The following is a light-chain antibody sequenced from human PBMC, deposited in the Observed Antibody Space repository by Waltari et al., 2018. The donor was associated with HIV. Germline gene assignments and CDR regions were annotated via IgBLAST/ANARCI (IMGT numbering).Light chain of an antibody. V-gene: IGLV1-47*01. J-gene: IGLJ1*01. CDR3: ATWNDSLSGYV. CDR1: SSNIGRSY. CDR2: RNN. Sequence: QSLLTQPPSASGTPGQRVTISCSGSSSNIGRSYVYWYQHLPGTAPKLLIYRNNQRPSGVPDRFSGSKSGTSASLAISGLRSEDEAEYYCATWNDSLSGYVFGTGTKVTV.